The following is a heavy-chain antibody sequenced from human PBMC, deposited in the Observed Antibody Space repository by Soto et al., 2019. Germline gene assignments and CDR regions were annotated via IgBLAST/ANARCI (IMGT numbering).Heavy chain of an antibody. CDR2: IWYDGSNK. Sequence: QVQLVESGGGVVQPGRSLRLSCAASGFTVSSYGMHWVRQAPGKGLEWVAVIWYDGSNKYYADSVKGRFTISRDKYKNTLYLQMNSLRAEDTAVYYCARVVGYSFDIWGQGTMVTVSS. J-gene: IGHJ3*02. CDR1: GFTVSSYG. CDR3: ARVVGYSFDI. D-gene: IGHD2-2*02. V-gene: IGHV3-33*01.